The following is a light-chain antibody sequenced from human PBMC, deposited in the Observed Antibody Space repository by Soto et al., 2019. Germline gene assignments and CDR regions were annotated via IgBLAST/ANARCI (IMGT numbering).Light chain of an antibody. CDR2: LGS. CDR3: MQPLQSWT. CDR1: QSLLHSNGYNY. Sequence: DVVMTQSPLSLPVTPGEPASISCRSSQSLLHSNGYNYLDWYLQKPGQSPQLLIYLGSNRASGVPDRFSGSGSDTDFTLKISRVEAEDVGVYYCMQPLQSWTFGQGTKVEIK. V-gene: IGKV2-28*01. J-gene: IGKJ1*01.